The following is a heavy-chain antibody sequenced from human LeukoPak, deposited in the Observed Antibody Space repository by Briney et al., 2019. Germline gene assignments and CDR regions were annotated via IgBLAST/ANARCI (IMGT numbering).Heavy chain of an antibody. D-gene: IGHD4-11*01. CDR3: ARDLSDVRDYFDP. CDR1: GYTFTGYY. V-gene: IGHV1-2*02. Sequence: GASVKVSCKTSGYTFTGYYIHWVRQAPGQGLEWMGWMNPNTGGTNHAQRFQGRLTMTRETSMSTAYMELTSLTSDDTAMYYCARDLSDVRDYFDPWGQGTLVTVSS. J-gene: IGHJ5*02. CDR2: MNPNTGGT.